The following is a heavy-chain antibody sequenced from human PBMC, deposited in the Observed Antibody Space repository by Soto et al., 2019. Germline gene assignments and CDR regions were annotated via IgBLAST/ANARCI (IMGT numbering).Heavy chain of an antibody. CDR1: GGSISSYY. V-gene: IGHV4-59*01. CDR2: IYYSGST. J-gene: IGHJ6*02. CDR3: ARVNHYYYYYGMDV. Sequence: SETLSLTCTVSGGSISSYYWSWIRQPPGKGLEWIGYIYYSGSTNYNPSLKSRVTISVDTSKNQFSLKLSSVTAADTAVYYCARVNHYYYYYGMDVWGQGTTVTVSS.